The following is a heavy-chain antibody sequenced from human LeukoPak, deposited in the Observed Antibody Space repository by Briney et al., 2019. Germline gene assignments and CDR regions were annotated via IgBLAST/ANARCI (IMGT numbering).Heavy chain of an antibody. V-gene: IGHV3-48*02. CDR1: GFTFSSYS. D-gene: IGHD3-10*01. J-gene: IGHJ4*02. CDR3: ARDLYYVDY. CDR2: ISSSSSTI. Sequence: GGSLRLSCAASGFTFSSYSMNWVRQAPGKGLEWVSYISSSSSTIYYADSVKGRFTISRDNAKNSLYLQMNSLRDVDTAVYYCARDLYYVDYWGQGTLVTVSS.